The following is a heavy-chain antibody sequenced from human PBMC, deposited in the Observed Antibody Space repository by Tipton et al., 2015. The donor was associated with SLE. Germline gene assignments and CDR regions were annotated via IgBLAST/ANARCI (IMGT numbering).Heavy chain of an antibody. CDR1: GFTFSSYA. V-gene: IGHV3-23*01. D-gene: IGHD6-13*01. CDR2: ISGSGGST. CDR3: ARDSSSWPGWFDP. J-gene: IGHJ5*02. Sequence: SLRLSCAASGFTFSSYAMSWVRQAPGKGLEWVSAISGSGGSTYYADSVKGRFTISRDNSKNTLYLQMNSLRAEDTAVYYCARDSSSWPGWFDPWGQGTLVTVSS.